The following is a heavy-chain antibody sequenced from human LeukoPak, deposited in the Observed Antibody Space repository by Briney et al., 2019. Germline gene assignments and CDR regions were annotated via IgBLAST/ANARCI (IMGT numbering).Heavy chain of an antibody. CDR3: ATARDYYYGMDV. Sequence: ASVKVSCKVSGYTLTELSVHWVRQAPGKGLEWMGGFDPEDGETIYAQKFQGRVTMTEDTSTDTAYMEPSSLRAEDTAVYYCATARDYYYGMDVWGQGTTVTVSS. V-gene: IGHV1-24*01. CDR1: GYTLTELS. J-gene: IGHJ6*02. CDR2: FDPEDGET.